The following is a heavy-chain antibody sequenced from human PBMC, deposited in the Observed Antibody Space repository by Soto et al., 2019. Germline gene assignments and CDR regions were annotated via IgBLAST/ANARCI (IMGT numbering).Heavy chain of an antibody. Sequence: PSQPLSLTCAISGDSVSGNSAAWNWIRQSPSRGLEWLGRTYYRSKWYNDYAVSVKSRITINPDTSTSTVYMELSSLRSEDTAVYYCARTDIVVVPAASYFDYWGQGTLVTVSS. CDR2: TYYRSKWYN. CDR1: GDSVSGNSAA. J-gene: IGHJ4*02. D-gene: IGHD2-2*01. V-gene: IGHV6-1*01. CDR3: ARTDIVVVPAASYFDY.